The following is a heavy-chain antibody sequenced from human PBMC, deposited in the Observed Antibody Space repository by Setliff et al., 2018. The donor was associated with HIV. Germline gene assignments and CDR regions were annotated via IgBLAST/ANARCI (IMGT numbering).Heavy chain of an antibody. CDR2: IIPILGIA. V-gene: IGHV1-69*10. D-gene: IGHD3-22*01. CDR3: ARDREYYYDNSGSPSFDY. Sequence: SVKVSCKASGGTFSSYAINWVRQAPGQGLEWIGGIIPILGIANYAQKFQGRVTITADKSTSTAYMELSSLRSEDTAVYYCARDREYYYDNSGSPSFDYWGQGTLVTVS. J-gene: IGHJ4*02. CDR1: GGTFSSYA.